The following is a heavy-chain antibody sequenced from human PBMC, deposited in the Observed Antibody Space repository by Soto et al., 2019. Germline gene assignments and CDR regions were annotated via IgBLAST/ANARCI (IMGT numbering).Heavy chain of an antibody. D-gene: IGHD3-10*01. J-gene: IGHJ4*02. CDR1: GFTFSSYS. CDR3: ARTMVRENYYFDY. CDR2: ISSSSSYI. Sequence: EVQLVESGGGLVKPGGSLRLSCAASGFTFSSYSMNWVRQAPGKGLEWVSSISSSSSYIYYADSVKGRFTISRDNAKNSLYLQMNRLRAEETAVYYCARTMVRENYYFDYWGQGTLVTVSS. V-gene: IGHV3-21*01.